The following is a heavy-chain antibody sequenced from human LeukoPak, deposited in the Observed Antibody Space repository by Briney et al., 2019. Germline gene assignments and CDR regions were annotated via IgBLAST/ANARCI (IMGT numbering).Heavy chain of an antibody. D-gene: IGHD6-19*01. CDR1: GGSISNYY. CDR2: IYNSGST. CDR3: ARHGGYTIGWPWD. J-gene: IGHJ4*02. V-gene: IGHV4-59*08. Sequence: SETLSLTCTVSGGSISNYYWSWIRQPPGKGLEWIGYIYNSGSTNYNPSLKSRVTISVDTSKNQLSLKLSAVTAADTAVYYCARHGGYTIGWPWDWGQGTLVTVSS.